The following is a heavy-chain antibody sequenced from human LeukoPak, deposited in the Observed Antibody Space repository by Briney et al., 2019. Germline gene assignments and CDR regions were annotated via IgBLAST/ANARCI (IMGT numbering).Heavy chain of an antibody. V-gene: IGHV3-11*04. J-gene: IGHJ4*02. D-gene: IGHD5-18*01. CDR3: ARTARHLDY. CDR2: ISGSGTDI. CDR1: GFTFSDPC. Sequence: GGSLRLSCGASGFTFSDPCMSWIRQAPGKGLECLSYISGSGTDINYADSVRGRFTISRDNAKNLLYLQMNDLRVEDTAVYYCARTARHLDYWGQGTLVTVSS.